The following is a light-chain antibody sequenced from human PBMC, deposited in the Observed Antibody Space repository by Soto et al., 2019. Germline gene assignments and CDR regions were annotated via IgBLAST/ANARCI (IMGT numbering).Light chain of an antibody. CDR3: QQYNNWPPWT. CDR2: GAS. V-gene: IGKV1-39*01. Sequence: DIQMTQSPSSLSASVGDRVTITCRPSQIISSYLNWYQQKPGKDPKLLIYGASTRATGIPARFSGSGSGTEFTLTISSLQSEDFAVYYCQQYNNWPPWTFGQGTKVDIK. CDR1: QIISSY. J-gene: IGKJ1*01.